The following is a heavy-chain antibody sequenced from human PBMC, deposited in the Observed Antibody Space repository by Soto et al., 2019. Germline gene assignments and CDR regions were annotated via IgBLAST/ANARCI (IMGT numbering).Heavy chain of an antibody. J-gene: IGHJ3*02. CDR1: GYTFTGYY. V-gene: IGHV1-2*04. D-gene: IGHD2-15*01. CDR3: VREMNIVAKGGDAFDI. CDR2: INPNSGGT. Sequence: ASVKVSCKASGYTFTGYYMHWVRQAPGQGLEWMGWINPNSGGTNYAQKFQGWVTMTRDTSISTAYMELSRLRSDDTAVYYCVREMNIVAKGGDAFDIWGQGTMVTVSS.